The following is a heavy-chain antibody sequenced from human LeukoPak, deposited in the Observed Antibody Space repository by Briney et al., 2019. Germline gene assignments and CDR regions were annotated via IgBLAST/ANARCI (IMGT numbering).Heavy chain of an antibody. D-gene: IGHD6-19*01. J-gene: IGHJ5*02. CDR1: GDSVSRTNAA. V-gene: IGHV6-1*01. Sequence: SQTLSLTCVLSGDSVSRTNAAWNWIRQSPSRGLEWLGRTYYRTKRYSDSAVSVKSRIIINADTSKNQFSLQLNSVTPEDTAVYYCARGGGGMTVALFDRWGQGTPVTVSS. CDR2: TYYRTKRYS. CDR3: ARGGGGMTVALFDR.